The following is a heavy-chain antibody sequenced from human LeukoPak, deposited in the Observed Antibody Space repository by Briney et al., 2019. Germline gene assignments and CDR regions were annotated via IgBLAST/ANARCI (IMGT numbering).Heavy chain of an antibody. V-gene: IGHV3-9*01. Sequence: GRSLRLSCAASGFTFDDYAMHWVRQAPGKGLEWVSGISWNSGSIGYADSVKGRFTISRDNAKNSLYLQMNSLRAEDTAVYYCARDVSYFIPLPLDYWGQGTLVTVSS. CDR3: ARDVSYFIPLPLDY. CDR1: GFTFDDYA. CDR2: ISWNSGSI. D-gene: IGHD1-26*01. J-gene: IGHJ4*02.